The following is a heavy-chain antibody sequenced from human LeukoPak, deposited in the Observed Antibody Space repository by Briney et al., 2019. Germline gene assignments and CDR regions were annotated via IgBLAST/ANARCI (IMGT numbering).Heavy chain of an antibody. J-gene: IGHJ2*01. V-gene: IGHV3-7*01. Sequence: GGSLRLSCAASGFTLSGYWMHWVRQAPGRGLEWVANINQDGSQTYYLGSVKGRFTISRDNAKDSLYLQMNSLRVDDTAVYYCARRYFDLWGRGTLVSVSS. CDR3: ARRYFDL. CDR2: INQDGSQT. CDR1: GFTLSGYW.